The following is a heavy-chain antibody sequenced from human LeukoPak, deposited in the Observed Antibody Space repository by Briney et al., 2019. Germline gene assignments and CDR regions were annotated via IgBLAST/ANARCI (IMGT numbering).Heavy chain of an antibody. CDR3: AKEELRRITMWGYMDV. CDR1: GFTFGEYG. D-gene: IGHD3-10*02. J-gene: IGHJ6*03. CDR2: ITWDGGST. Sequence: GGSLRLSCVGSGFTFGEYGMHWVRQVPGKGLEWVSHITWDGGSTYYAGSVKGRFTISRDNSKNSLYLQMNSLSAEDTAFYYCAKEELRRITMWGYMDVWGKGTTVTISS. V-gene: IGHV3-43D*03.